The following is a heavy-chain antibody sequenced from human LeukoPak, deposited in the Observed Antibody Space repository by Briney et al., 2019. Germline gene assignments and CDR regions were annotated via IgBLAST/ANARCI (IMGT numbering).Heavy chain of an antibody. D-gene: IGHD3-10*01. J-gene: IGHJ5*02. Sequence: SETLSLTCTVSGDSISTYYWSWIRQPPGKGLEWIGYIYYRVTSDYNPSLKSRVTMSVDMSTRQISLKLSSVTAADTAVYYCVRGPYGSSISNWFDPWGQGLLVTVSS. CDR1: GDSISTYY. V-gene: IGHV4-59*01. CDR2: IYYRVTS. CDR3: VRGPYGSSISNWFDP.